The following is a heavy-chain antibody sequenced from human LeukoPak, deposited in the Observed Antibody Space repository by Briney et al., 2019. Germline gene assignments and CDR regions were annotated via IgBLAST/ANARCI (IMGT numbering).Heavy chain of an antibody. Sequence: GRSLRLSCTASGFTFGDYAMSWFRQAPGKGLEWVGFIRSKAYGGTTEYAAPVKGRFTISRDDSKSIAYLQMNSLKTEDTAVYYCTRDFLGDTYYYDSSGYYYFDYWGQGTLVTVSS. CDR2: IRSKAYGGTT. V-gene: IGHV3-49*03. D-gene: IGHD3-22*01. CDR3: TRDFLGDTYYYDSSGYYYFDY. J-gene: IGHJ4*02. CDR1: GFTFGDYA.